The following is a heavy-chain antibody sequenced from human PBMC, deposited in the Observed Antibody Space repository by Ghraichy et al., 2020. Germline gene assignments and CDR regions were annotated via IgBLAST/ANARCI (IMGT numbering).Heavy chain of an antibody. CDR2: IYSGGNT. V-gene: IGHV3-66*01. CDR3: AREGFLEMATVPQGISDYYYYAMDV. J-gene: IGHJ6*02. CDR1: GFTVSSNY. D-gene: IGHD5-24*01. Sequence: GGSLRLSCAASGFTVSSNYMSWVRQAPGKGLEWVSVIYSGGNTYYADSVKGRFTISRDNSKNTLYLQMNSLRAEDTAVYYCAREGFLEMATVPQGISDYYYYAMDVWGQGTTVTVSS.